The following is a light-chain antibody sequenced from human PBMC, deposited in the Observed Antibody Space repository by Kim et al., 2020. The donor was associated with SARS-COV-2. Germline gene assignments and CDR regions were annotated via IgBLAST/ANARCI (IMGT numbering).Light chain of an antibody. J-gene: IGKJ5*01. CDR3: QQSNNFPIT. CDR1: EGIASW. CDR2: AAS. V-gene: IGKV1-12*01. Sequence: ASVGYNVTITCRASEGIASWLAWYQQKPGKAPKLLIYAASGLQSGVPSRFSGSGSGREFTLTISSLQPEDFATYYCQQSNNFPITFGQGTRLEIK.